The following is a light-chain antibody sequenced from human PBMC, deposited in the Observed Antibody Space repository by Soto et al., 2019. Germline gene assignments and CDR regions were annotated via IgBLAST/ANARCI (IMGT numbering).Light chain of an antibody. CDR1: QSVGSSY. CDR3: QQYGSSPQT. CDR2: GAS. Sequence: EIVLTQYPGTMSLSPGERATLSCRASQSVGSSYLAWYQQKPGQAPRLLIYGASSRATGIPDRFSGSGSGTDFTLTISRLEPEDFAVYYCQQYGSSPQTFGQGTKVEIK. V-gene: IGKV3-20*01. J-gene: IGKJ1*01.